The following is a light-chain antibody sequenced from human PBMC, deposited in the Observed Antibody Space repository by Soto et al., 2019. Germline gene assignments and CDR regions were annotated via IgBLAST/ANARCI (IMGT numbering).Light chain of an antibody. CDR2: DAF. CDR3: QYLNGAPTIT. CDR1: QSISSW. J-gene: IGKJ5*01. Sequence: DIQMTQSPSTLSASVGDRVTITWRASQSISSWLAWYQQKPGKAPKLLIYDAFSLQSWVPSSFRGSGSGTEFSLTITGLQPEDFVTYYCQYLNGAPTITFGQGTRLEI. V-gene: IGKV1-5*01.